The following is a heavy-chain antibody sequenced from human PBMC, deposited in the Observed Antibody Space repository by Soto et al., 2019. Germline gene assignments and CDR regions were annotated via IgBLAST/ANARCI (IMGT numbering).Heavy chain of an antibody. D-gene: IGHD6-19*01. CDR1: GFTFSSYG. J-gene: IGHJ3*02. Sequence: GGSLRLSCAASGFTFSSYGMHWVRQAPGKGQDWVAVIWYDGSNKYYADSVKGRFTISRDNSKNTLYLQMNSLRAEDTAVYYCASAVADYDAFDIWGQGTMVTVSS. CDR3: ASAVADYDAFDI. V-gene: IGHV3-33*01. CDR2: IWYDGSNK.